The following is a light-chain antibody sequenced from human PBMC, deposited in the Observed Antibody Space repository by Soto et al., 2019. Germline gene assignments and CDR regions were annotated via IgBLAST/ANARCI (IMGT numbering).Light chain of an antibody. CDR1: QSVSNNY. J-gene: IGKJ4*01. CDR2: NAS. V-gene: IGKV3-11*01. Sequence: EIVMTQSPATLSLSPGERATLSCRASQSVSNNYLAWYQQKPGQAPRLLIYNASNRATGIPARFSGSGSGTDFTLTISSLEPEDFAVYFCQHRAGWPPALTFGGGTKVDIK. CDR3: QHRAGWPPALT.